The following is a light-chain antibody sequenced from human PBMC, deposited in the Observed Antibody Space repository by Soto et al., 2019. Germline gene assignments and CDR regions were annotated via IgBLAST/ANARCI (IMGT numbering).Light chain of an antibody. CDR3: QTYHSAPFT. CDR2: GAL. Sequence: DIQMTQSPSSLSASLGDRVTITCRASQGIANYLAWYQHKPGKVPTLLIYGALTLQSGVPSRFSGSGSGTDFSLTISSLQPEDVATYYCQTYHSAPFTFGAGTRVDIK. J-gene: IGKJ3*01. V-gene: IGKV1-27*01. CDR1: QGIANY.